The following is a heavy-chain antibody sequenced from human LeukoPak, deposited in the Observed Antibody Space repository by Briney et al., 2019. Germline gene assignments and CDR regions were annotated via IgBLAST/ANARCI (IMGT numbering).Heavy chain of an antibody. CDR1: GFTFSSYG. CDR3: ARDQVWFGELLDRNAFDI. CDR2: IWYDGSNK. V-gene: IGHV3-33*01. Sequence: PGGSLRLSCAASGFTFSSYGMHWVRQAPGKGLEWVAVIWYDGSNKYYADPVKGRFTISRDNSKNTLYLQMNSLRAEDTAVYYCARDQVWFGELLDRNAFDIWGQGTMVTVSS. J-gene: IGHJ3*02. D-gene: IGHD3-10*01.